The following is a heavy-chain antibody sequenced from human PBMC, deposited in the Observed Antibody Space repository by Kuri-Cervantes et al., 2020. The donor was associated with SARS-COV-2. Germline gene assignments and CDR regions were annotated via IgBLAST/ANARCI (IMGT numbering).Heavy chain of an antibody. CDR2: FDPEDGET. Sequence: ASVKVSCKVSGYTLTELSMHWVRQAPGKGLEWMGGFDPEDGETIYAQKFQGRVTMTEDTSTDTAYMELSSLRSEDTAVYYCATGAAAGTLGWFDPWGQGTRVTVSS. D-gene: IGHD6-13*01. J-gene: IGHJ5*02. V-gene: IGHV1-24*01. CDR1: GYTLTELS. CDR3: ATGAAAGTLGWFDP.